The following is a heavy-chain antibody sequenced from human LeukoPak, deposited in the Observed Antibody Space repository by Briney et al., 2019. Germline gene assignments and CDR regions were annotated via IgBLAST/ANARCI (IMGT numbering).Heavy chain of an antibody. CDR1: GGTFSSYA. J-gene: IGHJ4*02. Sequence: ASVKVSCKASGGTFSSYAISWVRQAPGQGLEWMGRIIPILGIANYAQKFQGRVTITADKSTSTAYMELSSLRSEDTAVYYCARDRDTAMVPIFDYWGQGTLVTVSS. CDR2: IIPILGIA. D-gene: IGHD5-18*01. CDR3: ARDRDTAMVPIFDY. V-gene: IGHV1-69*04.